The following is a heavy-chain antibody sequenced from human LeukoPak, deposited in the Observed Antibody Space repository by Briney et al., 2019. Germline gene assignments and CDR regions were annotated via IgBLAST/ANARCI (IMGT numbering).Heavy chain of an antibody. J-gene: IGHJ4*02. D-gene: IGHD6-19*01. Sequence: GGSLRLSCAASGFTFDDYGMSWVRQAPGKGLEWVSGINWNGGSTGYADSVKGRFTISRDNAKNSLYLQMNSLRAEDTALYYCARDGSRGWYGGDFDYWGQGTLVTVSS. CDR2: INWNGGST. CDR3: ARDGSRGWYGGDFDY. CDR1: GFTFDDYG. V-gene: IGHV3-20*04.